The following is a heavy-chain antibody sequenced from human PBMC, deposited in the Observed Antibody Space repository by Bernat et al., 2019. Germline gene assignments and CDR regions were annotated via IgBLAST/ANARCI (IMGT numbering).Heavy chain of an antibody. D-gene: IGHD4-17*01. J-gene: IGHJ4*02. V-gene: IGHV1-18*01. CDR2: ISAYNGNT. CDR1: GYTFTSYG. CDR3: AKDLADYGDYAIEFDY. Sequence: QVQLVQSGAEVKKPGASVKVSCKASGYTFTSYGISWVRQAPGQGLEWMGWISAYNGNTNYAQKLQGRVTMTTDTSTSTAYMELRSLRSDDTAVYYCAKDLADYGDYAIEFDYWGQGTLVTVSS.